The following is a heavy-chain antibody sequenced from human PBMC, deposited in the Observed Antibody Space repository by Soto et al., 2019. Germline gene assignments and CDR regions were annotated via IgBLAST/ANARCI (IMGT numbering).Heavy chain of an antibody. CDR3: AKNYGNAFDI. Sequence: SETLSLTCTVSGGSISSYYWSWIRQPPGKGLEWIGYIYYSGSTNYNPSLKSRVTISVDTSKNQFSLKLSSVTAADTAVYYCAKNYGNAFDIWGQGTMVTGSS. D-gene: IGHD3-10*01. CDR1: GGSISSYY. CDR2: IYYSGST. J-gene: IGHJ3*02. V-gene: IGHV4-59*01.